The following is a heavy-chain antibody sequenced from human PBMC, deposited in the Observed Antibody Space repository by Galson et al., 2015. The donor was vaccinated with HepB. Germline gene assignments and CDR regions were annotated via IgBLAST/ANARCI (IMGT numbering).Heavy chain of an antibody. Sequence: SLRLSCAASGFTFSSYAMSWVRQAPGKGLEWVSAISGSGGSTYYADSVKGRFTISRDNSKNTLYLQMNSLRAEDTAVYYCAKGDYYYDSSGYFRPIYYYYYGMDVWGQGTTVTVSS. V-gene: IGHV3-23*01. CDR3: AKGDYYYDSSGYFRPIYYYYYGMDV. D-gene: IGHD3-22*01. J-gene: IGHJ6*02. CDR1: GFTFSSYA. CDR2: ISGSGGST.